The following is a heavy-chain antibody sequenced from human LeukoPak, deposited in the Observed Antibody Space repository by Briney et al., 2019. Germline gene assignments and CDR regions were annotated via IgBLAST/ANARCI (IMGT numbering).Heavy chain of an antibody. CDR1: GYTFTSYG. CDR3: ARDWSGYSSSWYRNWFDP. V-gene: IGHV1-18*01. CDR2: ISAYNGNT. D-gene: IGHD6-13*01. J-gene: IGHJ5*02. Sequence: ASVKVSCKASGYTFTSYGISWVRQAPGQGLEWMGWISAYNGNTNYAQKLQGRVTMTTDTSTSTAYMELRSLRSDDTAVYYCARDWSGYSSSWYRNWFDPWGQGTLVTVSS.